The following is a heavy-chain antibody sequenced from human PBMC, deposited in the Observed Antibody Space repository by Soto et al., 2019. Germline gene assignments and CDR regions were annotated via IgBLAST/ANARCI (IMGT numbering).Heavy chain of an antibody. CDR3: ARGAEVAGGDTCFDP. J-gene: IGHJ5*02. CDR1: GYTFTSHY. CDR2: LTPSGGTT. V-gene: IGHV1-46*01. Sequence: RASVKVSCKASGYTFTSHYIHWVRQAPGQGLEWVGILTPSGGTTIYAQKFQGRVTMTRDTSTSTVYMELSSLRSEDTALYYCARGAEVAGGDTCFDPWGQGTLVTVSS. D-gene: IGHD6-19*01.